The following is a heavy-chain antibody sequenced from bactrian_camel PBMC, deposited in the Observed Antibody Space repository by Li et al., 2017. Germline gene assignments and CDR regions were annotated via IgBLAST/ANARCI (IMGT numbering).Heavy chain of an antibody. Sequence: HVQLVESGGGSVQAGGSLTLSCVPSGYVYASSCMGWFRQALGNEREAVATIYIINGVSGKTSYADSVKGRFTISHDNAKNTLYLQMNSLKPEDTAMYYCAAGCTEVWSDYNVAETDFGYWGQGTQVTVS. CDR1: GYVYASSC. J-gene: IGHJ6*01. V-gene: IGHV3-2*01. D-gene: IGHD4*01. CDR3: AAGCTEVWSDYNVAETDFGY. CDR2: IYIINGVSGKT.